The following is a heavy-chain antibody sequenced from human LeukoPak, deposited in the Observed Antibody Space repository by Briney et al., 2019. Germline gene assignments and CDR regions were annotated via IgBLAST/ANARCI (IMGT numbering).Heavy chain of an antibody. CDR1: GFTFSTFS. D-gene: IGHD3-22*01. J-gene: IGHJ4*02. V-gene: IGHV3-30*04. CDR2: ILYDGSTQ. CDR3: ARERFYYDSSGYYDY. Sequence: PGGSLRLSCAASGFTFSTFSMHWVRQAPGKGLEGVAVILYDGSTQYYADSVRGRFTASRDNSKDTLYLQMNSLRVEDTAVYYCARERFYYDSSGYYDYWGQGTLVTVSS.